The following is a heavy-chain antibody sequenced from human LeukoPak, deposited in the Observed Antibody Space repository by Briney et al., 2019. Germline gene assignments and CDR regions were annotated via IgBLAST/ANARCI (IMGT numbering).Heavy chain of an antibody. Sequence: GASVKVSCKASGYTFTSYGISWVRQAPGQGLEWMGWISAYNGNTNHAQKLQGRVTMTTDTSTSTAYMELRSLRSDDTAVYYCARDYYDILTYYYYGMDVWGQGTTVTVSS. V-gene: IGHV1-18*01. CDR1: GYTFTSYG. J-gene: IGHJ6*02. CDR2: ISAYNGNT. D-gene: IGHD3-9*01. CDR3: ARDYYDILTYYYYGMDV.